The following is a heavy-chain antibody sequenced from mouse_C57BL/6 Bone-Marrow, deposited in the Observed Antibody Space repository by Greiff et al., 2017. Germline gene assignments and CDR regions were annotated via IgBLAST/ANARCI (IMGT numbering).Heavy chain of an antibody. CDR3: ARSYPLVHNFDY. Sequence: QVPLQQPGAELVRPGASVQMSCKASGYTFTSYWITWVKQRPGQGLEWIGDIYPTRGRTNYNEKFKSKAILTVDTSSNTADMQLSSLTSEDSAVFYCARSYPLVHNFDYWGQGTTLTVSS. D-gene: IGHD1-1*02. J-gene: IGHJ2*01. V-gene: IGHV1-55*01. CDR2: IYPTRGRT. CDR1: GYTFTSYW.